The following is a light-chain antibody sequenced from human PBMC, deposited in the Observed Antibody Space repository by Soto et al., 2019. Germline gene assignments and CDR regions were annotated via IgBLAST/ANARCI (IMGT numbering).Light chain of an antibody. V-gene: IGKV3-20*01. CDR2: GAY. CDR3: LQYASRLYT. CDR1: QSLSSSY. J-gene: IGKJ2*01. Sequence: EIVLTQSPGTLSLSPGERATLACRASQSLSSSYLDWYQLNPGRAPRLIIYGAYNRATGLPDRFSGSGSGTDSPLTISRLKPEGCAVYVCLQYASRLYTFGRGTQLEI.